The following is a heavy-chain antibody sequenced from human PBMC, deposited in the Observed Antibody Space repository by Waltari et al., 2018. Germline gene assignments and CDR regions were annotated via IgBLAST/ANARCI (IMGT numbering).Heavy chain of an antibody. CDR1: GGTFSSYA. D-gene: IGHD3-10*01. V-gene: IGHV1-69*05. Sequence: QVQLVQSGAEVKKPGSSVKVSCKASGGTFSSYAISWVRQAPGQGLEWMGGSIPSFGTANYAQKFQGRVTITTDESTSTAYMELSSLRSEDTAVYYCARNFRGALLDAFDIWGQGTMVTVSS. J-gene: IGHJ3*02. CDR3: ARNFRGALLDAFDI. CDR2: SIPSFGTA.